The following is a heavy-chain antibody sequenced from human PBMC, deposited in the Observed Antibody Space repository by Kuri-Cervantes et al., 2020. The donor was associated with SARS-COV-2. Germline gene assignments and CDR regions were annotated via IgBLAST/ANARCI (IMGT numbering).Heavy chain of an antibody. V-gene: IGHV4-34*01. J-gene: IGHJ4*02. D-gene: IGHD6-19*01. Sequence: SQTLSLTCAVYGGSFSGYYWSWIRQPPGKGLEWIGEINHSGSTNYNPSLKSRVTISVDTSKNQFSLKLSSVTAADTAVYHCARGLGAVAGPWYWGQGTLVTVSS. CDR3: ARGLGAVAGPWY. CDR2: INHSGST. CDR1: GGSFSGYY.